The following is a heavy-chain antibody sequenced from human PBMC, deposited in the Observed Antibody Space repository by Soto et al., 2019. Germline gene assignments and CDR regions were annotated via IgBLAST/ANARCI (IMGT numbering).Heavy chain of an antibody. V-gene: IGHV3-21*01. D-gene: IGHD3-10*01. CDR2: ISSSSSYI. CDR1: GFTFSSYS. J-gene: IGHJ6*02. Sequence: EVQLVESGGGLVKPGGSLRLSCAASGFTFSSYSMNWVRQAPGKGLEWVSSISSSSSYIYYADSVKGRFTISRDNAKNSLYLQMNRLRAEDTAVYYCARDKPFWFGLDYYYYYGMDVWGQGTTVTVSS. CDR3: ARDKPFWFGLDYYYYYGMDV.